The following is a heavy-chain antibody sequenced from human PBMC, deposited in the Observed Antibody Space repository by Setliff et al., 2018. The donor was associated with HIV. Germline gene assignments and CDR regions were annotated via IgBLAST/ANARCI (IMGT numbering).Heavy chain of an antibody. J-gene: IGHJ4*02. CDR3: VKGGDYNRRGFFDS. CDR1: GFRFSTYG. CDR2: IWYDGSDK. Sequence: GGSLRLSCVASGFRFSTYGMHWVRQAPGKGLEWVTFIWYDGSDKYYLDSVKGRFTISRDNSKNTLLLQMNSLRVEDTALYYCVKGGDYNRRGFFDSWGLGTLVTVSS. V-gene: IGHV3-33*03. D-gene: IGHD4-4*01.